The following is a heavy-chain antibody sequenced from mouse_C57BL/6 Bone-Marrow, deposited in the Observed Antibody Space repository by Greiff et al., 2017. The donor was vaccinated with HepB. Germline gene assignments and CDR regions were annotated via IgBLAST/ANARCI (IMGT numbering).Heavy chain of an antibody. J-gene: IGHJ3*01. D-gene: IGHD1-1*01. CDR2: ISSGGSYT. V-gene: IGHV5-6*01. CDR1: GFTFSSYG. Sequence: EVHLVESGGDLVKPGGSLKLSCAASGFTFSSYGMSWVRQTPDKRLEWVATISSGGSYTYYPDSVKGRFTISRDNAKNTLYLQMSRLTSEDTAMYYCARRYYSSNPAWLAYWGQGTLVTVSA. CDR3: ARRYYSSNPAWLAY.